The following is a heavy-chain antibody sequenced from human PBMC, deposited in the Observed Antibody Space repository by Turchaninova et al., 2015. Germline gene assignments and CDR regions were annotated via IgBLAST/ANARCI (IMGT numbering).Heavy chain of an antibody. CDR2: VYYIGST. Sequence: QLQLQESGPGPVKPPETLSPTCTVSDGSIRSTSNFWGWIRQPPGNGLEWIGSVYYIGSTYYNPSLMSRVTISVDTSKNQFSLNLSSVTAADTAVYYCARLSYNYYYYMDVWGKGTTVTVS. CDR1: DGSIRSTSNF. D-gene: IGHD2-21*01. CDR3: ARLSYNYYYYMDV. J-gene: IGHJ6*03. V-gene: IGHV4-39*01.